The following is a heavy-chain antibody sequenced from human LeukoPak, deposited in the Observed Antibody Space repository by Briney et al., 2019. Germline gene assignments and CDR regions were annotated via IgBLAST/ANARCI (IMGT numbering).Heavy chain of an antibody. Sequence: TSSETLSLTCTVSGGSISSYYWSWIRQPPGKGLEWIGYIYYSGSTNYNPSLKSRVTISVDTSKNQFSLKLSSVTAADTAVYYCARVSTGALGYSYFDLWGRGTLVTVSS. CDR2: IYYSGST. J-gene: IGHJ2*01. D-gene: IGHD7-27*01. V-gene: IGHV4-59*01. CDR1: GGSISSYY. CDR3: ARVSTGALGYSYFDL.